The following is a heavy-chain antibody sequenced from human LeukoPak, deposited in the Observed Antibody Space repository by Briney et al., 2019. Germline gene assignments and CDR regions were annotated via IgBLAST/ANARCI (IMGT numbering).Heavy chain of an antibody. CDR3: ARDLYGSGWLGVF. Sequence: RASVKVSCKISGDTLNNNDIRWVRQAPGQGLEWVGSIVAILGIANSAQKFQGRVTITADKSTSTAYLDLSSLSSEGTAGYYCARDLYGSGWLGVFWRQGPRV. D-gene: IGHD6-19*01. J-gene: IGHJ4*02. CDR1: GDTLNNND. CDR2: IVAILGIA. V-gene: IGHV1-69*04.